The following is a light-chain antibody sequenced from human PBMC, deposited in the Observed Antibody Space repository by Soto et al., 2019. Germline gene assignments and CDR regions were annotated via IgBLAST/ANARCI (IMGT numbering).Light chain of an antibody. J-gene: IGKJ1*01. CDR3: PQGPT. Sequence: EIVLTQSPGTLSLSPGERATLSCRASQSVSSSYLAWYQQKPGQAPRLLIYGASSRATGIPDRFSGSGSGTDFTLTISRLEPEDFAVYYCPQGPTFGQGTKVEIK. CDR1: QSVSSSY. CDR2: GAS. V-gene: IGKV3-20*01.